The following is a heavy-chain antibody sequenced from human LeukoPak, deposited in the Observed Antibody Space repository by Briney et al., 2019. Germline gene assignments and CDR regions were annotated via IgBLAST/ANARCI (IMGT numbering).Heavy chain of an antibody. V-gene: IGHV4-39*01. D-gene: IGHD5-24*01. CDR2: IYYSGTT. CDR3: ARHRGNGYNTDYYYMDV. CDR1: GDSLGSGMYY. J-gene: IGHJ6*03. Sequence: SETLSLTCTVSGDSLGSGMYYWGWIRQSPGRGLEWIGSIYYSGTTYHNPSLKSRVTISVDRSKNQFSLKLNSVTAADTAVYYCARHRGNGYNTDYYYMDVWGKGTTVTVSS.